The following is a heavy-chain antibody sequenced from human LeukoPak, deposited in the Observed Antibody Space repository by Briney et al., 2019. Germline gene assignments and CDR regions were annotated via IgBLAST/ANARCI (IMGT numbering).Heavy chain of an antibody. J-gene: IGHJ3*02. CDR1: GGSISSSSYY. CDR3: AKNWVVPAATGRFSGAFDI. CDR2: IYYSGST. V-gene: IGHV4-39*07. D-gene: IGHD2-2*01. Sequence: SETLSLTCTVSGGSISSSSYYWGWIRQPPGKGLEWIGSIYYSGSTYYNPSLKSRVTISVDTSKNQFSLKLSSVTAADTAVYYWAKNWVVPAATGRFSGAFDIWGQGTMVTVSS.